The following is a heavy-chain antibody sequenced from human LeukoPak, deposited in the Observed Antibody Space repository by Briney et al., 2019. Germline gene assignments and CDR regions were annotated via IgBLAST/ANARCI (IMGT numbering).Heavy chain of an antibody. CDR2: IWYDGSNK. Sequence: PGRSLRLSCAASGFTFSSYGMHWVRQAPGKGLEWVGVIWYDGSNKYYADSVKGRFTISRDNSKNTLYLQMNSLRAEDTAVYYCARDRAGLYYFDYWGQGTLVTVSS. J-gene: IGHJ4*02. CDR3: ARDRAGLYYFDY. D-gene: IGHD2-2*01. V-gene: IGHV3-33*01. CDR1: GFTFSSYG.